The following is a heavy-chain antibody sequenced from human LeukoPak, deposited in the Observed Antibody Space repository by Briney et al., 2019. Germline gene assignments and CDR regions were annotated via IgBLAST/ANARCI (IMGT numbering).Heavy chain of an antibody. CDR1: GGSISSYY. Sequence: PSETLSLTCTISGGSISSYYWSWIRQPPGKGLEWIRYIYYSGSTNYNPSLKSRVTISVDTSKNQFSLKLSSVTAADTAVYYCARGQYYDFWSGYHFDYWGQGTLVTVSS. D-gene: IGHD3-3*01. J-gene: IGHJ4*02. CDR3: ARGQYYDFWSGYHFDY. CDR2: IYYSGST. V-gene: IGHV4-59*01.